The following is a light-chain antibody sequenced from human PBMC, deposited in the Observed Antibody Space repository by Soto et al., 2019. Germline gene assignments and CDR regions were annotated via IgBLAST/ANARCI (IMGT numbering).Light chain of an antibody. CDR2: EVN. CDR1: STDVGGYNY. Sequence: QSVLAQPSSVSGSPGQSITISCTGTSTDVGGYNYVSWYQHHPGKGPKLIIYEVNNRPSGVSARYSGSTSGNTAPLTVSGLQAEHEADYYCSPYAGTYFVYFVGTGPKVTVL. J-gene: IGLJ1*01. V-gene: IGLV2-8*01. CDR3: SPYAGTYFVYF.